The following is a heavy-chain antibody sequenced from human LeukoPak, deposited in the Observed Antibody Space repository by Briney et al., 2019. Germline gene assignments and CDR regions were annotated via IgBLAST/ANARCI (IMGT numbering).Heavy chain of an antibody. CDR3: AKEDVSGWYGVDY. V-gene: IGHV3-23*01. J-gene: IGHJ4*02. CDR1: GLSVSSNY. Sequence: GGSLRLSCVASGLSVSSNYMSWVRQAPGKGLEWVSAISGSGGDTYYADSVKGRFTISRDNSKNTLYLQMNSLRADDTAIYYCAKEDVSGWYGVDYWGQGTLVTVSS. CDR2: ISGSGGDT. D-gene: IGHD6-19*01.